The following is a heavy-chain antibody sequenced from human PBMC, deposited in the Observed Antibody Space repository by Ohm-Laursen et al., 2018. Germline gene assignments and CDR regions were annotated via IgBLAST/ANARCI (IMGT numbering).Heavy chain of an antibody. CDR2: IYTSEGT. CDR3: ARVGDGYPLDY. D-gene: IGHD5-24*01. Sequence: SDTLSLTCTVSGGSISHYYWSWIRQPAGKGLEWIGRIYTSEGTNYNPSLKSRVTISVDTSKNQFSLKLSSVTAADTAVYYCARVGDGYPLDYWGQGTLVTVSS. V-gene: IGHV4-4*07. CDR1: GGSISHYY. J-gene: IGHJ4*02.